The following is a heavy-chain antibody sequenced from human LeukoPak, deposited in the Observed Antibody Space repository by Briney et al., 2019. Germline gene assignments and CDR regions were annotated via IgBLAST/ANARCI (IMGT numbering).Heavy chain of an antibody. CDR2: INPNSGDT. Sequence: ASVKVSCKASGYTFTGYYMHWVRQAPGQGLEWMGWINPNSGDTNYAQKFQGRVTMTRDTSISTAYMELSRLRSDDTAVYYCARDMRGSSWYYYYYGMDVWGQGTTVTVSS. D-gene: IGHD6-13*01. CDR1: GYTFTGYY. J-gene: IGHJ6*02. CDR3: ARDMRGSSWYYYYYGMDV. V-gene: IGHV1-2*02.